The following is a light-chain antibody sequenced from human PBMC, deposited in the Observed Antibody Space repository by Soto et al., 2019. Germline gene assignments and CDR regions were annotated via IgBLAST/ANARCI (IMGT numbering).Light chain of an antibody. CDR2: GAS. Sequence: EIVMTQSPATLSVSPGERATLSCRASQNINRNLAWYQQKPGQAPRLLIYGASTRATGFPARFSGSGSATEFTLTISSLQSEDFAIYYCQQYYAWPLTFGGGTKVDIK. CDR3: QQYYAWPLT. J-gene: IGKJ4*01. V-gene: IGKV3-15*01. CDR1: QNINRN.